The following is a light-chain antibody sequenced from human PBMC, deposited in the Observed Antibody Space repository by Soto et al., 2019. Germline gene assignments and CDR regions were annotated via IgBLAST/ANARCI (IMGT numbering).Light chain of an antibody. CDR3: QQYGGSPRT. CDR2: DAS. J-gene: IGKJ1*01. Sequence: EILFTQSPATLSLSPGERATLYCRASQSVSSYLAWYQQTPGQAPRILIYDASNRDTGIPARFSGSGSGTDCTLPISRLEPEDFKVYYCQQYGGSPRTFGQGTKVDI. CDR1: QSVSSY. V-gene: IGKV3-11*01.